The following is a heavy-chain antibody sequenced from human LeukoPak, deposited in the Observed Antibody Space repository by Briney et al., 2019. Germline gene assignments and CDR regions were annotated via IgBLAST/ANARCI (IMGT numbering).Heavy chain of an antibody. CDR2: INHSGST. V-gene: IGHV4-39*07. Sequence: PSQTLSLTCTVSGGSISSGSYYWGWIRQPPGKGLEWIGEINHSGSTNYNPSLKSRVTISVDTFKNQFSLKLSSVTAADTAVYYCATGGYVRATYEYWGQGTLVTVSS. J-gene: IGHJ4*02. CDR1: GGSISSGSYY. CDR3: ATGGYVRATYEY. D-gene: IGHD5-12*01.